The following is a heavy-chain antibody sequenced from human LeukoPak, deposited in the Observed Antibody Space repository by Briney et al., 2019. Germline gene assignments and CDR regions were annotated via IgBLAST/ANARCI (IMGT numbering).Heavy chain of an antibody. CDR3: ARRESSSWSEYFQH. Sequence: PGGSLRLSCAASGFTFSSYWMSWVRQAPGKGLEWVANIKQDGSEKYYVDSVKGRFTISRDNAKNSLYLQMNSPRAEDTAVYYCARRESSSWSEYFQHWGQGTLVTVFS. CDR2: IKQDGSEK. J-gene: IGHJ1*01. CDR1: GFTFSSYW. V-gene: IGHV3-7*01. D-gene: IGHD6-13*01.